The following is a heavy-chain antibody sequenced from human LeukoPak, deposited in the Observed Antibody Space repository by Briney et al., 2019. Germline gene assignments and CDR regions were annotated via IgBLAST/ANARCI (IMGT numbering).Heavy chain of an antibody. D-gene: IGHD3-10*01. V-gene: IGHV3-11*01. CDR1: GFTFSDYY. Sequence: PGGSLRLSCAASGFTFSDYYMSWIRQAPGKGLEWVSYISSSGSTIYYADSVKGRFTISRDNAKNSLYLQMNSLRAEDTAVYYCARDAYYYGSGSYYYYYYYYMDVWGKGTTVTISS. CDR3: ARDAYYYGSGSYYYYYYYYMDV. J-gene: IGHJ6*03. CDR2: ISSSGSTI.